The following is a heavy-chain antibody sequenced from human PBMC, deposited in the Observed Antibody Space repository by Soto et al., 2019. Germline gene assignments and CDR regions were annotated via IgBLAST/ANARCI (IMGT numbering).Heavy chain of an antibody. CDR3: VKWHTSNFDRGSFTGFDF. CDR2: MSGDGRT. D-gene: IGHD2-8*02. J-gene: IGHJ4*02. Sequence: GVSLRLSCLGSGFTFSDSVMAWVRQAPGKGLEWLSVMSGDGRTRYALSVTGRLTISRDNSKNTLYLQMRSLRAEDAAAYYWVKWHTSNFDRGSFTGFDFWGQGT. V-gene: IGHV3-23*01. CDR1: GFTFSDSV.